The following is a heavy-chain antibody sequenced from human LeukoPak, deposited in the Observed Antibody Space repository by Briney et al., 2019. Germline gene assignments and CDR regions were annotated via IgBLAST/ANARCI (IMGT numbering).Heavy chain of an antibody. Sequence: PGGSLRLSCAASGFTFSSYAMSWGRQAPGKGLEWVAAISRSGRSTYYADPVKGRFTFSRDNSKNTLYLQLNRLRPQATAVYYCANAGLWFGEFRRFVCWLQGTLVGVCS. D-gene: IGHD3-10*01. V-gene: IGHV3-23*01. CDR3: ANAGLWFGEFRRFVC. CDR2: ISRSGRST. J-gene: IGHJ4*02. CDR1: GFTFSSYA.